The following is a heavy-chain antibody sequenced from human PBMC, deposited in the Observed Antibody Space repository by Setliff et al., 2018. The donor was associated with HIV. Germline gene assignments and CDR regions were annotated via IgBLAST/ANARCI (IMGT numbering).Heavy chain of an antibody. CDR2: MNPNSGNT. Sequence: ASVKVSCKASGYTFTNYDINWVRQASGQGLEWVGWMNPNSGNTGYAQKFQGRVTFTRNTSKGTAYMELSSLRPEDTALYFCARGAQDYEDYYFDYWGQGTLVTVSS. D-gene: IGHD4-17*01. CDR1: GYTFTNYD. J-gene: IGHJ4*02. CDR3: ARGAQDYEDYYFDY. V-gene: IGHV1-8*03.